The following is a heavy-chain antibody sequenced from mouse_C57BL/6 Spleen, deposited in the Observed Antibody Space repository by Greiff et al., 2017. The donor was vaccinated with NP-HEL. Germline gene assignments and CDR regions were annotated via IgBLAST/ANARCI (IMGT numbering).Heavy chain of an antibody. J-gene: IGHJ1*03. CDR3: ARWDTTVGRYFDV. D-gene: IGHD1-1*01. V-gene: IGHV1-66*01. Sequence: QVQLKQSGPELVKPGASVKTSCKASGYSFTSYYIHWVKQRPGQGLEWIGWIYPGSGNTKYNEKFKGKATLTADTSSSTAYMQLSSLTSEDSAVYYCARWDTTVGRYFDVWGTGTTVTVSS. CDR1: GYSFTSYY. CDR2: IYPGSGNT.